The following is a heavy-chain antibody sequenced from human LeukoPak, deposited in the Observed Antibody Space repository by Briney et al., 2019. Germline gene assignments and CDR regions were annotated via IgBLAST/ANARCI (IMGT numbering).Heavy chain of an antibody. CDR3: ASPYPGIAAAGHSFYYGMDV. J-gene: IGHJ6*02. Sequence: SVKVSCKASGGTFSSYAISWVRQAPGQGLEWMGGIIPIFGTANYAQKFQGRVTITTDESASTAYMELSSLKSEDTAVYYCASPYPGIAAAGHSFYYGMDVWGQGTTVTVSS. V-gene: IGHV1-69*05. D-gene: IGHD6-13*01. CDR1: GGTFSSYA. CDR2: IIPIFGTA.